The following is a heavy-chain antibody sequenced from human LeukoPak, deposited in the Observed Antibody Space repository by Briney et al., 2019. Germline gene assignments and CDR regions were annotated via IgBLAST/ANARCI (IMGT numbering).Heavy chain of an antibody. Sequence: GGSLRLSCEASGFRFEDYDMSWVRQAPGQGLEWVSGINWNGVAATYAVSVRGRFTISRDNAKNSMYLQMNNLRVVDTAMYFCARDWRNYIDFWGQGALVIVSS. D-gene: IGHD3-3*01. V-gene: IGHV3-20*04. CDR1: GFRFEDYD. J-gene: IGHJ4*02. CDR3: ARDWRNYIDF. CDR2: INWNGVAA.